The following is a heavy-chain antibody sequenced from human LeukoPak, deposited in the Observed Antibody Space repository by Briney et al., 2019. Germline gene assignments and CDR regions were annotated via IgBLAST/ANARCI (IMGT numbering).Heavy chain of an antibody. CDR3: AKSLGSKRYLDFMDV. D-gene: IGHD3-9*01. CDR1: GFSFNAYG. J-gene: IGHJ6*03. CDR2: IHSNGIDT. V-gene: IGHV3-30*02. Sequence: GGSLRLSCAVSGFSFNAYGIHWVRQAPGEGLEWVSFIHSNGIDTFYGDSGKGRFTVSRDNSKNTLYLQMNRLRVDDTAVYYCAKSLGSKRYLDFMDVWGKGTTVTVSS.